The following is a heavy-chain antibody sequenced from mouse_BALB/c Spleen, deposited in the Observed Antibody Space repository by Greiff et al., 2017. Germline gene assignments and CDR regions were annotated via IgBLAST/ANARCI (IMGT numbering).Heavy chain of an antibody. Sequence: QVTLKVSGPGILQPSQTLSLTCSFSGFSLSTSGMGVGWIRQPSGKGLEWLAHIWWDDDKYYNTALKSGLTISKDTSKNQVFLKIASVDTADTATYYCARIPYYGNYYAMDYWGQGTSVTVSS. V-gene: IGHV8-8*01. CDR1: GFSLSTSGMG. D-gene: IGHD2-10*01. J-gene: IGHJ4*01. CDR3: ARIPYYGNYYAMDY. CDR2: IWWDDDK.